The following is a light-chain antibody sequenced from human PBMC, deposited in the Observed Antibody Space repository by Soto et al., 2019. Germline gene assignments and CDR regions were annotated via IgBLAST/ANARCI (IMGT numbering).Light chain of an antibody. V-gene: IGKV3-11*01. J-gene: IGKJ3*01. CDR2: DAS. CDR1: QSISSY. CDR3: QQRSTWPFT. Sequence: EIVLTQSPATLSLSPGERATLSCRASQSISSYLAWYQQKPDQAPRLLIYDASNRATGIPARFSGSGSGTDFTLTIISLEPEDFAVYYCQQRSTWPFTFGPGTKVDIK.